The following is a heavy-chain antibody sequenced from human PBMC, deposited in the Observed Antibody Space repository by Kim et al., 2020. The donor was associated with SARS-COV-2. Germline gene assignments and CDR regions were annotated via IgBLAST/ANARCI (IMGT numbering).Heavy chain of an antibody. D-gene: IGHD2-21*01. CDR1: GFTFDTYA. V-gene: IGHV3-23*01. Sequence: GGSLRLSCAASGFTFDTYAMSWVRQAPGKGLEWVSVIRGGAVNKFYADSVRGRFTISRDNSKNTLYLQMNSLSDEDTALYYCAKMVIMDGYNYFYYYAMDVWGQGPTVTVSS. J-gene: IGHJ6*02. CDR3: AKMVIMDGYNYFYYYAMDV. CDR2: IRGGAVNK.